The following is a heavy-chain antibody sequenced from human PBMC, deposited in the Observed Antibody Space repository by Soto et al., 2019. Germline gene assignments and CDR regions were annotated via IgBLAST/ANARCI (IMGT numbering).Heavy chain of an antibody. V-gene: IGHV1-69*12. J-gene: IGHJ4*02. CDR3: VSVVAIPGYPDN. D-gene: IGHD5-12*01. CDR2: IVPIVDTS. CDR1: GGTFSSYA. Sequence: QVQLVQSGAEVRQPASSVKVSCKTSGGTFSSYAISWVRQAPGQGLEWMGGIVPIVDTSTYAQKFQGRVTMTADESTSTAYMELSSLRSDDTAIYYCVSVVAIPGYPDNWGQGTLVTVSS.